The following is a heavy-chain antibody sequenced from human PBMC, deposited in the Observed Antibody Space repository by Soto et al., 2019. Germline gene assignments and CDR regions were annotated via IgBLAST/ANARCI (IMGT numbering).Heavy chain of an antibody. J-gene: IGHJ4*02. CDR3: VRDPQRNDY. D-gene: IGHD6-25*01. CDR2: ISANSGNT. CDR1: GYSFTSYG. V-gene: IGHV1-18*04. Sequence: QVQLVQSGPEVKKPGASMKVSCKASGYSFTSYGVSWVRQAPGQGLECMGWISANSGNTDYAQKFRGRVTMTTETSTSTAYMDLRSLRSDDTAVYYCVRDPQRNDYWGQGTLVTVSS.